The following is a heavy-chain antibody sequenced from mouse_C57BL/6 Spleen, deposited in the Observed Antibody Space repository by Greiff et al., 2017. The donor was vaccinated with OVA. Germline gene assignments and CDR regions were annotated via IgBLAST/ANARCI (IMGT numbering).Heavy chain of an antibody. D-gene: IGHD2-3*01. V-gene: IGHV5-9-1*02. CDR3: TSYDGYFYAMDY. J-gene: IGHJ4*01. CDR2: ISSGGYI. CDR1: GFTFSSYA. Sequence: DVMLVESGEGLVKPGGSLKLSCAASGFTFSSYAMSWVRQTPEKRLEWVAYISSGGYIYYADTVKGRFTISRDNARNTLYLQMSSLKSEDTAMYYCTSYDGYFYAMDYCGQGTSVTVSS.